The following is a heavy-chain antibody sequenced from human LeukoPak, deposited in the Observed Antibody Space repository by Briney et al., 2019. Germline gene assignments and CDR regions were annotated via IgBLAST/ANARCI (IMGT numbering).Heavy chain of an antibody. V-gene: IGHV4-39*07. D-gene: IGHD6-19*01. J-gene: IGHJ5*02. CDR3: ALGVAGGHNWFDP. CDR2: IYFSGNT. CDR1: GGSINSGSYY. Sequence: PSETLSLTCTVSGGSINSGSYYWGWIRQPPGKGLEWIGSIYFSGNTYYNPSLESRVTISVDTSKNQFSLKLSSVTAADTAVYYCALGVAGGHNWFDPWGQGTLVTVSS.